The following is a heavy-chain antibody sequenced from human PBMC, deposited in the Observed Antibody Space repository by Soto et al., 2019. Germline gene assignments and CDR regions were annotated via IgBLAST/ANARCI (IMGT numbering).Heavy chain of an antibody. Sequence: SETLSLTCTVSGGSISSSSYYWGWIRQPPGKGLEWIGAIYYSGSTYYNPSLKSRVSISVETSKNQFSLKLSAVTAADTVVYYCCTSNDSSNSGPSYYYYGMDVWAQGTTVTVSS. CDR2: IYYSGST. J-gene: IGHJ6*02. D-gene: IGHD4-4*01. CDR1: GGSISSSSYY. CDR3: CTSNDSSNSGPSYYYYGMDV. V-gene: IGHV4-39*01.